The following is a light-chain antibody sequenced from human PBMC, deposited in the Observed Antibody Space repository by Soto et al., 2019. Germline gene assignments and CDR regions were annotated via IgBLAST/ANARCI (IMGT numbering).Light chain of an antibody. V-gene: IGKV1D-12*01. CDR1: QDISTL. CDR2: GAS. CDR3: QQADSFPLT. J-gene: IGKJ4*01. Sequence: DIQMTQSPSSVSASIGDTVTLPCRASQDISTLLAWYQQKKGKAPKLLIYGASTLESGVPSRFSGRGSGTDFNLTIRSLQPEDFATYFCQQADSFPLTFGGGTKVDI.